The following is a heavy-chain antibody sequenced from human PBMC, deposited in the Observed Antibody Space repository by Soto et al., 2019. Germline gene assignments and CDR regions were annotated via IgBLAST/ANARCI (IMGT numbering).Heavy chain of an antibody. D-gene: IGHD6-13*01. CDR1: GGPISSSDL. CDR2: IYHTGSL. J-gene: IGHJ5*02. Sequence: HXATLSLTCAVSGGPISSSDLWSWFRQPPGKGLEWIGEIYHTGSLNYNPSFKSRVTLSVDKSKNQFSLKMTSLTAADTAVYYCARSSNTLDRTTWYWFDPWGQGIPVTVSS. CDR3: ARSSNTLDRTTWYWFDP. V-gene: IGHV4-4*02.